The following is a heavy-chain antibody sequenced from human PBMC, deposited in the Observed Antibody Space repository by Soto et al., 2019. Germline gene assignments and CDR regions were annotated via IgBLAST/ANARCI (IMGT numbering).Heavy chain of an antibody. CDR1: GYPFSSYY. D-gene: IGHD3-22*01. V-gene: IGHV1-46*01. J-gene: IGHJ4*02. CDR3: ARASTTDYYDSSGY. Sequence: ASVKVSCKASGYPFSSYYVHWVRQAPGQGLEWVGIINPSGGSTNYAQKFQDRVTMTRDTSTSTVYMELSSLRSEDTAVYYCARASTTDYYDSSGYWGQGTLVTV. CDR2: INPSGGST.